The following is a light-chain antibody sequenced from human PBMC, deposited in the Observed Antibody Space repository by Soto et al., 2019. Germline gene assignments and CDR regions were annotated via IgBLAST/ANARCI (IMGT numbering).Light chain of an antibody. V-gene: IGLV1-47*01. CDR1: SSNIGSNY. Sequence: QSVLTQPPSASGTPGQRVTISCSGSSSNIGSNYVYWYQQLPGTAPKLLIYRNNQRPSGVPDRFSGSKSGTSASLDISGLRSEDEADYYCAAWDDSLSTKVFGGGTKLTVL. J-gene: IGLJ2*01. CDR2: RNN. CDR3: AAWDDSLSTKV.